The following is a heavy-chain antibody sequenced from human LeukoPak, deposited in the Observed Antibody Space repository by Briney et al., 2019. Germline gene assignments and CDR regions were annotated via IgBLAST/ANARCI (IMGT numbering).Heavy chain of an antibody. V-gene: IGHV1-3*01. Sequence: ASVNVSFTASGYSFTSYVVHWVRPAPGQRLEWMGWINADNGNTKYSQKFQGRVTITSDTSTSTAYMELRSLRSDDTAVYYCARVNPYAAPDYSWGQGTLVTVSS. CDR1: GYSFTSYV. CDR2: INADNGNT. D-gene: IGHD2-15*01. J-gene: IGHJ4*02. CDR3: ARVNPYAAPDYS.